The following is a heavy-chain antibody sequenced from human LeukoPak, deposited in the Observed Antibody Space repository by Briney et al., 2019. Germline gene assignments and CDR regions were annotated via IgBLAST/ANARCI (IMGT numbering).Heavy chain of an antibody. CDR1: GYTFTGYY. J-gene: IGHJ6*03. CDR2: INPNSGGT. D-gene: IGHD6-19*01. Sequence: ASVKVSCKASGYTFTGYYMHWVRQAPGQGLEWMGWINPNSGGTNYAQKFQGRVTMTRDTSISTAYMELSRLRSDDTAVYYCARDLWAGTFYYYYYMDVWGKGTTVTISS. V-gene: IGHV1-2*02. CDR3: ARDLWAGTFYYYYYMDV.